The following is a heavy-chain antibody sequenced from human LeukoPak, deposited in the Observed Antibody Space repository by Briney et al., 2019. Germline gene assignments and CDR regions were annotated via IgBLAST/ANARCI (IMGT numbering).Heavy chain of an antibody. CDR1: GFTFGNYA. D-gene: IGHD3-10*01. CDR2: ISNSGGST. J-gene: IGHJ4*02. Sequence: GGSLRLSCAASGFTFGNYAMTWVRQAPGKGLEWVSVISNSGGSTYYADSVKGRFTISRDNSKNTLFVQMNSLRAEDTAVYYCATGSQIREADYWGQGTLVTVSS. CDR3: ATGSQIREADY. V-gene: IGHV3-23*01.